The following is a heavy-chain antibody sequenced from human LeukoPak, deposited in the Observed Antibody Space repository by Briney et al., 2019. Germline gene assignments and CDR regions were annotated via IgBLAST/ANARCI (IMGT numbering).Heavy chain of an antibody. D-gene: IGHD3-3*01. Sequence: SETLSLTCTVSGGSISSGDYYWSWIRQPPGKGLEWIGYIYYSGSTYYNPSLKSRVTISVDTSKNQFSLKLSSVTAADTAVYYCARGENDFWSGYSFAFDIWGQGTMVTVSS. CDR3: ARGENDFWSGYSFAFDI. V-gene: IGHV4-30-4*01. CDR2: IYYSGST. CDR1: GGSISSGDYY. J-gene: IGHJ3*02.